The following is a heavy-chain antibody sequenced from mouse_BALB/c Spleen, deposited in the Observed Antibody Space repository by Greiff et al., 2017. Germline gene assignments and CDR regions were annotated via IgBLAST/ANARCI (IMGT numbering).Heavy chain of an antibody. D-gene: IGHD2-12*01. J-gene: IGHJ4*01. CDR3: TRSYRWAMDY. CDR2: INPSNGGT. V-gene: IGHV1S81*02. Sequence: VKLMESGAELVKPGASVKLSCKASGYTFTSYYMYWVKQRPGQGLEWIGEINPSNGGTNFNEKFKSKATLTVDKSSSTAYMQLSSLTSEDSAVYYCTRSYRWAMDYWGQGTSVTVSS. CDR1: GYTFTSYY.